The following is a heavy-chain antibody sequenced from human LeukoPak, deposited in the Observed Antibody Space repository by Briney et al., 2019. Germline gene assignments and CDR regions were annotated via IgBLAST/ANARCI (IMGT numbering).Heavy chain of an antibody. CDR1: GGSISSSSYY. D-gene: IGHD6-13*01. J-gene: IGHJ4*02. CDR3: ARLAAAGPIHYFDY. Sequence: SETLSLTCAVSGGSISSSSYYWGWIRQPPGKGLEWIGSIYYSGSTYHNPSLRSRVTISVDTSKNQFSLKLSSVTAADTAVYYCARLAAAGPIHYFDYWGQGTLVTVSS. V-gene: IGHV4-39*01. CDR2: IYYSGST.